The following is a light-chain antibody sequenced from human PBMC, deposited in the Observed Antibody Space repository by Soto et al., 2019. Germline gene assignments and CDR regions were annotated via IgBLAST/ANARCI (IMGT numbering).Light chain of an antibody. CDR3: CSYPGSHTWV. CDR1: NSDIGNYNY. CDR2: DVT. V-gene: IGLV2-11*01. J-gene: IGLJ3*02. Sequence: QSVLTQPRSVSGSPGQSVTISCTGTNSDIGNYNYVSWYQQHPGKAPKVMIYDVTKRPSGVPDRFSGSTSGNTASLTISGLQAEDEADYYCCSYPGSHTWVFGGRTKLTVL.